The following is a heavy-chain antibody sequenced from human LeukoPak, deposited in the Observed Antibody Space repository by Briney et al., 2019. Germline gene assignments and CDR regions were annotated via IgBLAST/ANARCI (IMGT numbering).Heavy chain of an antibody. CDR3: ARDLSGPYYRLYFDY. CDR1: GFNFQAYS. V-gene: IGHV3-30*03. CDR2: ISSNGINV. Sequence: GGSLRLSCAASGFNFQAYSLHWVRQTSGKGLEWLALISSNGINVHYADSVKGRFTISRDNSKDTLYLQMTTLTAEDTAIYFCARDLSGPYYRLYFDYWGQGALVTVSS. J-gene: IGHJ4*02. D-gene: IGHD1-26*01.